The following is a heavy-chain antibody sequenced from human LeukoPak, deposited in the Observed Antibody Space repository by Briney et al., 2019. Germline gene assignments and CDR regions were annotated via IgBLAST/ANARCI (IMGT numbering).Heavy chain of an antibody. CDR1: GFTFSNHA. D-gene: IGHD1-26*01. Sequence: QPGGSMRPSCAASGFTFSNHAMSWVRQAPGKGVEWVSGISSRGSSTSFADHVKGRFTISRDNAKNSLYLQMTTLPAEDTAVYYCARRSPGTSSLFYYYMDVWGKGTTVTVSS. J-gene: IGHJ6*03. CDR2: ISSRGSST. CDR3: ARRSPGTSSLFYYYMDV. V-gene: IGHV3-23*01.